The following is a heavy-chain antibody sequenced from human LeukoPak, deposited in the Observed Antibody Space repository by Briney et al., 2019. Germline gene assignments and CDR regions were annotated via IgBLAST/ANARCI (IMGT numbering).Heavy chain of an antibody. J-gene: IGHJ4*02. CDR3: AREHSSGWDY. V-gene: IGHV4-59*01. D-gene: IGHD6-19*01. CDR1: GGSISSYY. CDR2: IYDSGST. Sequence: SETLSLTCTVSGGSISSYYWSWIRQPPGKGLEWIGYIYDSGSTNYNPSLKSRVTISVDTSKNQFSLKMSSVTAADTAVYYCAREHSSGWDYWGQGTLVTVSS.